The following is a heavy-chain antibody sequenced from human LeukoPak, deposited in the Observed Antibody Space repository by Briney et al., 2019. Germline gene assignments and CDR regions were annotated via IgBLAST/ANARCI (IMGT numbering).Heavy chain of an antibody. CDR1: GFTFSSYA. Sequence: GSLRLSCAASGFTFSSYAMSWVRQAPGKGLEWVSAISGSGGSTYYADSVKGRFTISRDNSKNTLYLQMNSLRAEDTAVYYCAKARGSQKGYYYYGMDVWGQGTTVTVSS. V-gene: IGHV3-23*01. CDR2: ISGSGGST. D-gene: IGHD5-12*01. J-gene: IGHJ6*02. CDR3: AKARGSQKGYYYYGMDV.